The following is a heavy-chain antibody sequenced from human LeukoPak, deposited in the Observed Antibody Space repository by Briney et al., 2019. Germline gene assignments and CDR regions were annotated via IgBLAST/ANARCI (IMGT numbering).Heavy chain of an antibody. J-gene: IGHJ4*02. CDR1: GFSASSNH. CDR3: ASWGPLIAHGY. D-gene: IGHD3-16*01. Sequence: GGSLRLSCAVSGFSASSNHMSWVRQAPGKGLEWVSIISSGGTTYYPDSVKGRFTISRDNSKNTLYLQTNSLRAEDTAVYYCASWGPLIAHGYWGQGTLVTVSS. V-gene: IGHV3-53*01. CDR2: ISSGGTT.